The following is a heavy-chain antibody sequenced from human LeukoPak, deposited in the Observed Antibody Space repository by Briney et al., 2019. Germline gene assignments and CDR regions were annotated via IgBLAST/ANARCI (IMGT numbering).Heavy chain of an antibody. CDR1: GYSLTEIA. V-gene: IGHV1-24*01. Sequence: ASVKVSCKVSGYSLTEIAKFLARQAPGKGLEWRGGFDLEDGAGETFYGQKFERRLTRTEDTSTDTVYMELSSLTPDDTVVYYGAVGDPYHLIEEWGQG. CDR2: FDLEDGAGET. CDR3: AVGDPYHLIEE. J-gene: IGHJ4*02. D-gene: IGHD3-3*01.